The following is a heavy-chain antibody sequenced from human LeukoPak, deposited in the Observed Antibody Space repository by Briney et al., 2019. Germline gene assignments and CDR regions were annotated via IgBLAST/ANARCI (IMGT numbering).Heavy chain of an antibody. D-gene: IGHD1-14*01. CDR3: ARAAGFQPYWYFDL. CDR2: INHSGST. CDR1: GGSFSGYY. Sequence: SETLSLICAVYGGSFSGYYWSWIRQPPGKGLEWIGEINHSGSTNYNPSLKSRVTISVDTSKNQFSLKLSSVTAADTAVYYCARAAGFQPYWYFDLWGRGTLVTVSS. V-gene: IGHV4-34*01. J-gene: IGHJ2*01.